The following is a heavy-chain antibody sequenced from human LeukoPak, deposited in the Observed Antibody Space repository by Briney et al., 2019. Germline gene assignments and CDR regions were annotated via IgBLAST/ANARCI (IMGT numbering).Heavy chain of an antibody. Sequence: GGSLRLSCAVSGFTSSSYWMSWVRQAPGKGLEWVANIKQDGSEKYYVDSVKGRFTISRDNAKNSLYLQMNSLRAEDTAVYYCARAPYCIGGSCRFDYWGQGTLVAVSS. V-gene: IGHV3-7*03. CDR2: IKQDGSEK. CDR1: GFTSSSYW. J-gene: IGHJ4*02. D-gene: IGHD2-15*01. CDR3: ARAPYCIGGSCRFDY.